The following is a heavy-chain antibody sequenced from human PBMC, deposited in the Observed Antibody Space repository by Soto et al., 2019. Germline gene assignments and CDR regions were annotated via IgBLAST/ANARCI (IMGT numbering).Heavy chain of an antibody. D-gene: IGHD6-19*01. CDR3: ATSGGYSSGWDTGYYYYGMDV. Sequence: PGVSLRLSCAASGFTFSSYAMSWVRQAPGKGLEWVSAISGSGGSTYYADSVKGRFTISRDNSKNTLYLQMNSLRAEDTAVYYCATSGGYSSGWDTGYYYYGMDVWGQGTTVTVSS. CDR2: ISGSGGST. J-gene: IGHJ6*02. CDR1: GFTFSSYA. V-gene: IGHV3-23*01.